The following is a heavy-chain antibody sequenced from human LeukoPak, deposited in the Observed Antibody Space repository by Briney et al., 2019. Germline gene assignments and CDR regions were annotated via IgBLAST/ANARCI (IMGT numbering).Heavy chain of an antibody. CDR2: IIPIFGTA. Sequence: SVKVSCKASGGTFSSYAISWVRQAPGQGLEWMGGIIPIFGTANYAQKFQGRVTITADESTSTAYMELSSLRSEDTAVYYCARVNSGSFWWFDPWGQGTLVTVSS. CDR1: GGTFSSYA. V-gene: IGHV1-69*13. D-gene: IGHD1-26*01. J-gene: IGHJ5*02. CDR3: ARVNSGSFWWFDP.